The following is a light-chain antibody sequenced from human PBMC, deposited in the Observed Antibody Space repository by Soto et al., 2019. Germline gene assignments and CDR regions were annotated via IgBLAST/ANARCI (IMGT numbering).Light chain of an antibody. CDR2: DAS. Sequence: DIQMTQSPSTLSASVGDRVTITCRASQSISGWLAWYQQKPGKAPKLLIYDASSLESGVPSRFSGSGSGTEFSLTISSLQPDDFATYYCQQYNSYLTFGGRTKVNIK. CDR3: QQYNSYLT. CDR1: QSISGW. V-gene: IGKV1-5*01. J-gene: IGKJ4*01.